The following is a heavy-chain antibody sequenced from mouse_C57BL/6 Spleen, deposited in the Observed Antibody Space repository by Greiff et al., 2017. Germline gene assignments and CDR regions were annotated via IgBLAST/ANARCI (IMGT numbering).Heavy chain of an antibody. J-gene: IGHJ2*01. V-gene: IGHV1-81*01. CDR1: GYTFTSYG. CDR2: IYPRSGNT. D-gene: IGHD2-4*01. Sequence: VQLQESGAELARPGASVKLSCKASGYTFTSYGISWVKQRTGQGLEWIGEIYPRSGNTYYNEKFKGKATLTADKSSSTAYMELRSLTSEDSAVYFCARSGRDDYEFDYWGQGTTLTVSS. CDR3: ARSGRDDYEFDY.